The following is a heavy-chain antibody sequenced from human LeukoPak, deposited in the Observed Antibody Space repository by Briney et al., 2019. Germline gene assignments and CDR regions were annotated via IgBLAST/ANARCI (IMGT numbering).Heavy chain of an antibody. Sequence: GGSLRLSCAASGFTFSRKTMNCVRQAPGKGLEWVSYISSDSGTIYYADSVRGRFTSSRDNAKNSLYLQMNSLRDEDMAVYYCARDNGMTSGWYAGRIDYYYGMDVWGQGATVTVSS. D-gene: IGHD6-19*01. V-gene: IGHV3-48*02. J-gene: IGHJ6*02. CDR2: ISSDSGTI. CDR3: ARDNGMTSGWYAGRIDYYYGMDV. CDR1: GFTFSRKT.